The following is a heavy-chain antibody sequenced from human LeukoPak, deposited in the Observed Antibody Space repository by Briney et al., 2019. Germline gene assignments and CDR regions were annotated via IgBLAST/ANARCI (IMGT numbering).Heavy chain of an antibody. CDR1: GFSLSAAGVG. Sequence: KESGPTLVKPTQTVTLTCTFSGFSLSAAGVGVGWIRQPPGKALEWLALIYWHGDQRYSPSLRTRLTIAKDTSKNQVVLTLTGVGPVDTATYYCIHQHNLAAADTWGQGILVTVSS. J-gene: IGHJ1*01. CDR2: IYWHGDQ. V-gene: IGHV2-5*01. D-gene: IGHD6-13*01. CDR3: IHQHNLAAADT.